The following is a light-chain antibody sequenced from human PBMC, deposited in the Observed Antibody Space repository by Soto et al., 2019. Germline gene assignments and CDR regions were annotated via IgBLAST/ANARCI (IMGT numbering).Light chain of an antibody. Sequence: QSVLTQPRSVSGSPGQSVTISCTGTSSDVGGYNYVSWYQQHPGKAPKLMIYDVSKRPSGVPDRFSGSKSGNTASLTISGLKAEDEADYYCCSYAGSYHYVFGTGTKVTVL. V-gene: IGLV2-11*01. CDR3: CSYAGSYHYV. CDR1: SSDVGGYNY. J-gene: IGLJ1*01. CDR2: DVS.